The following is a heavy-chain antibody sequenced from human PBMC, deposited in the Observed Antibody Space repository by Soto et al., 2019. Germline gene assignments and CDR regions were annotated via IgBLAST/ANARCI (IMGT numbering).Heavy chain of an antibody. J-gene: IGHJ6*02. Sequence: GESLKISCKGSGYSFTSYWISWVRQMPGKGLEWMGRIDPSDSYTNYSPSFQGHVTISADKSISTAYLQWSSLKASDTAMYYCARVYLDDFYPGGYGLDVWGPATTVTVS. CDR1: GYSFTSYW. D-gene: IGHD3-3*01. CDR3: ARVYLDDFYPGGYGLDV. CDR2: IDPSDSYT. V-gene: IGHV5-10-1*01.